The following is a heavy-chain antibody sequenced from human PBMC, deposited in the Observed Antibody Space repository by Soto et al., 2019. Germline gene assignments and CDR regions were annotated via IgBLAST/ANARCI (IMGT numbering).Heavy chain of an antibody. D-gene: IGHD2-2*01. CDR3: AKGGYCSSTSCLSWFDP. CDR2: INAGSGDT. Sequence: QAQLVQSGAEVKKPGATVKVSCKASGYTFTTFSMHWLRQAPGQRPEWIGWINAGSGDTKYSQNFQGRGTITRDTSASAVYMELSSLRSADTAMYYCAKGGYCSSTSCLSWFDPWGQGILVTVSS. V-gene: IGHV1-3*01. J-gene: IGHJ5*02. CDR1: GYTFTTFS.